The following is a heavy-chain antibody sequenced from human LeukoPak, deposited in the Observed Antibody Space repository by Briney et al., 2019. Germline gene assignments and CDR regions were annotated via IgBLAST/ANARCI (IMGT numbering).Heavy chain of an antibody. Sequence: AGGSLRLSCAASVFTFSSYSMKWARQAPGKGLEWVSSISSSSSYIYYADSVKGRFTISRDNAKNSLYLQMNSLRAEDTAVYYCAMGRDGYNYVNYWGQGTLVTVSS. CDR1: VFTFSSYS. CDR2: ISSSSSYI. D-gene: IGHD5-24*01. CDR3: AMGRDGYNYVNY. J-gene: IGHJ4*02. V-gene: IGHV3-21*01.